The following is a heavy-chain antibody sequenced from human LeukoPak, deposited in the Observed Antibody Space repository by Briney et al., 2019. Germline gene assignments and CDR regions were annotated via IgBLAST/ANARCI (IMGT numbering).Heavy chain of an antibody. CDR1: GYSFTSYW. Sequence: GESLKISCKGSGYSFTSYWIGWVRQMPGKGLEWMGILYPGDSDTRYSPSFQGQVTISADKSISTAYLQWSSLKASDTAMYYCARCIAVAGNYLLVYFDYWGQGTLVTVSS. V-gene: IGHV5-51*01. CDR3: ARCIAVAGNYLLVYFDY. CDR2: LYPGDSDT. J-gene: IGHJ4*02. D-gene: IGHD6-19*01.